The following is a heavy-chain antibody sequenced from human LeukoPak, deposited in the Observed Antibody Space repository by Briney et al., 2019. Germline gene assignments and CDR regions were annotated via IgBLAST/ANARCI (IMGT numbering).Heavy chain of an antibody. D-gene: IGHD3-3*01. Sequence: PSETLSLTCTVSGGSISSYYWSWIRQPPGKGLEWIGYIYYSGSTNYNPSLKSRVTISVDTSKNQFSLKLSSVTAADTAVYYCARDHLTYYDFWSGYQPYYYGMDVWGQGTTVTASS. CDR2: IYYSGST. J-gene: IGHJ6*02. V-gene: IGHV4-59*01. CDR1: GGSISSYY. CDR3: ARDHLTYYDFWSGYQPYYYGMDV.